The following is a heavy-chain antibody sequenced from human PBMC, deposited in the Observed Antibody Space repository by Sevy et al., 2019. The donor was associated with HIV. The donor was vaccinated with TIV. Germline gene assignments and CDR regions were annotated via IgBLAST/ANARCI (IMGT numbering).Heavy chain of an antibody. CDR2: IYTSGST. CDR1: GGSISSYY. D-gene: IGHD3-22*01. Sequence: SETLSLTCTVSGGSISSYYWSWIRQPAGKGLEWIGRIYTSGSTNYNPSLKSRVTMSVDTSKNQFSLKLSSVTAADTAADYCARGGYYDSSGYQFSNWFDPWGQGTLVTVSS. J-gene: IGHJ5*02. CDR3: ARGGYYDSSGYQFSNWFDP. V-gene: IGHV4-4*07.